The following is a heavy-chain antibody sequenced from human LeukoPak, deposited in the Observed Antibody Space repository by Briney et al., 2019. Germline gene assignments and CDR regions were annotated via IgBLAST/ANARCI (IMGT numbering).Heavy chain of an antibody. V-gene: IGHV4-34*01. CDR3: ASLRERSYYARGFDY. Sequence: SETLSLTCAVYGGSFSGYYWSWIRQPPGKGLEWVGEINHSGSTNYNPSLKSRVTISVDTSKNQFSLKLSSVTAADTAVYYCASLRERSYYARGFDYWGQGTLVTVSS. CDR2: INHSGST. J-gene: IGHJ4*02. D-gene: IGHD1-26*01. CDR1: GGSFSGYY.